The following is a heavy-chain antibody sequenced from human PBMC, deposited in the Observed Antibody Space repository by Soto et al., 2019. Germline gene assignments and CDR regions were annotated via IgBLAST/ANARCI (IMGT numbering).Heavy chain of an antibody. CDR2: IHPFGTT. CDR3: TRVIEQYKIGW. V-gene: IGHV4-34*01. Sequence: QVQLQQWGAGLLKPSETLSLTCAVYGDALRDYYWSWVRQPPGKGLEWVGEIHPFGTTHYNPSLSSRVSMSLDRSKNQCSLQLSSVTAADTAMYYCTRVIEQYKIGWWGQGTRFTVSS. CDR1: GDALRDYY. J-gene: IGHJ4*02. D-gene: IGHD6-19*01.